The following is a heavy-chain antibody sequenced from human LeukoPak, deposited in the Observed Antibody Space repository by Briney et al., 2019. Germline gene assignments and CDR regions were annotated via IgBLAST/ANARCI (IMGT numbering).Heavy chain of an antibody. CDR3: ANTGYSSAWSASGY. V-gene: IGHV3-23*01. Sequence: GGSLRLSCAASGSTFSSYAMSWVRQAPGKGLEWVSPISGSGRTTYYADSVKGRFSISRDNSKNTLFLQMDSLRAEDTAVYYCANTGYSSAWSASGYWGQGTLVTVSS. CDR2: ISGSGRTT. CDR1: GSTFSSYA. J-gene: IGHJ4*02. D-gene: IGHD6-19*01.